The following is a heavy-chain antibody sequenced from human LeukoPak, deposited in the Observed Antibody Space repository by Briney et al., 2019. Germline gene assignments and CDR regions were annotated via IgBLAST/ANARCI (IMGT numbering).Heavy chain of an antibody. CDR1: GGTFSSYA. CDR2: IIPIFGTA. D-gene: IGHD3-10*01. J-gene: IGHJ4*02. V-gene: IGHV1-69*13. CDR3: AREYYYASGNYYNRIDY. Sequence: GASVKVSCKASGGTFSSYAISWVRQAPGQGLEWMGGIIPIFGTANYAQKFQGRVTITADEATSTAYMELSSLRSEDTAVYYCAREYYYASGNYYNRIDYWGQGTLVTVSS.